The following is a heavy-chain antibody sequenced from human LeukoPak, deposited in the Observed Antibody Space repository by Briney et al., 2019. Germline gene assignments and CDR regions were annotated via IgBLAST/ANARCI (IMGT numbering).Heavy chain of an antibody. CDR2: INPNSDGT. Sequence: ASVKVSCKASGYTFTGYYMHWVRQAPGQGLEWMGWINPNSDGTNYAQKFQGRVTMTRDTSISTAYMELSRLRSDDTAVYYCARDLTYYYDSSGSRNYYYGMDVWGQGTTVTVSS. J-gene: IGHJ6*02. CDR1: GYTFTGYY. V-gene: IGHV1-2*02. D-gene: IGHD3-22*01. CDR3: ARDLTYYYDSSGSRNYYYGMDV.